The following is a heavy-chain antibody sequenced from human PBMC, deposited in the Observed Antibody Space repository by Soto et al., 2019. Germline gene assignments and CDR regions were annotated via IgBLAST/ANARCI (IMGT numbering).Heavy chain of an antibody. D-gene: IGHD3-22*01. CDR2: ISYDGSNK. CDR1: GFTFSSYG. V-gene: IGHV3-30*18. J-gene: IGHJ4*02. CDR3: AKDGPYYYDSSPGRPYLDY. Sequence: PGGSLRLSCGASGFTFSSYGMHWVRQAPGKGLEWVAVISYDGSNKYYADSVKGRFTISRDNSKNTLSPQMNSLRAEDTAVYYCAKDGPYYYDSSPGRPYLDYWGQGT.